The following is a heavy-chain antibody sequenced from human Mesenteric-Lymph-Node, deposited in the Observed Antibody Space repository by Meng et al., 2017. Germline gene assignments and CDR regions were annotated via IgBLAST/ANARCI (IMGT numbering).Heavy chain of an antibody. Sequence: GRSLRLSCAASGFTFSRYAMTWVRQAPGKGLEWVAHITDSGATTNYADSVKGRFTISRNNSKNTLYLQLSGLRAEDAAVYYCAKNIGPNLAASYFDYWGQGTLVTVSS. CDR3: AKNIGPNLAASYFDY. CDR2: ITDSGATT. D-gene: IGHD6-25*01. J-gene: IGHJ4*02. CDR1: GFTFSRYA. V-gene: IGHV3-23*01.